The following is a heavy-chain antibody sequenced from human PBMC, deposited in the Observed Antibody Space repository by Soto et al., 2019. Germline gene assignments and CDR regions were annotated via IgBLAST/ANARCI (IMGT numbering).Heavy chain of an antibody. J-gene: IGHJ4*02. CDR2: INYSGST. V-gene: IGHV4-61*01. Sequence: QVQLQESGPGLLKPSETLSLTCTVSGGSVRSGSYYWSWIRQSPGKGVEWIGYINYSGSTNYNPSLKSRVTISVDTSKNQFSLKLSSVTAADTAVYYFAREGGPGYDSSGTDEPPDYWGQGTLVTVSS. CDR3: AREGGPGYDSSGTDEPPDY. D-gene: IGHD3-22*01. CDR1: GGSVRSGSYY.